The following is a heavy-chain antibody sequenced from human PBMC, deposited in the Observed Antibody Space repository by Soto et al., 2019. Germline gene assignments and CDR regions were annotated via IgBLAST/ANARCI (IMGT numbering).Heavy chain of an antibody. Sequence: GSLRLSCAASGFTFSSYSMNWVRQAPGKGLEWVSSISSSSSYIYYADSVKGRFTISRDNAKNSLYLQMNSLRAEDTAVYYCARDITGRDIVATYNFDYWGQGTLVTVSS. V-gene: IGHV3-21*01. J-gene: IGHJ4*02. CDR2: ISSSSSYI. CDR1: GFTFSSYS. D-gene: IGHD5-12*01. CDR3: ARDITGRDIVATYNFDY.